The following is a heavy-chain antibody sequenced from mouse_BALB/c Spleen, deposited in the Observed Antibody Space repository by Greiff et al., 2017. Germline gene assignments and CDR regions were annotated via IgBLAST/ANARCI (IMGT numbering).Heavy chain of an antibody. CDR2: IDPANGNT. D-gene: IGHD2-1*01. Sequence: VQLKESGAELVKPGASVKLSCTASGFNIKDTYMHWVKQRPEQGLEWIGRIDPANGNTKYDPKFQGKATITADTSSNTAYLQLSSLTSEDTAVYYCARRALLWGQGTLVTVSA. CDR1: GFNIKDTY. J-gene: IGHJ3*01. CDR3: ARRALL. V-gene: IGHV14-3*02.